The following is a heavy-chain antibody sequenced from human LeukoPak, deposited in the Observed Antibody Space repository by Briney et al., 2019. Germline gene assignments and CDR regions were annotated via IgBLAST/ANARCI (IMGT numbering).Heavy chain of an antibody. CDR1: GGSISSGGYY. Sequence: PSQTLSLTCTVSGGSISSGGYYWSWIRQPPGKGLEWIGYIYHSGSTYFNPSLKSRVTISVDRSKNQFSLKLSSVTAADTAVYYCARDGFGATVTTDYWGQGTLVTVSS. V-gene: IGHV4-30-2*01. J-gene: IGHJ4*02. CDR3: ARDGFGATVTTDY. CDR2: IYHSGST. D-gene: IGHD4-11*01.